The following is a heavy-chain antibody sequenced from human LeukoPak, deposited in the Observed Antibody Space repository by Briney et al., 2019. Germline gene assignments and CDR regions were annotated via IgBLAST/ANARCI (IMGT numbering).Heavy chain of an antibody. CDR3: ARGGYGSIDY. J-gene: IGHJ4*02. D-gene: IGHD4-17*01. Sequence: GGSLRLSCAASGFTFSSFWMHWVRQAPGKGPVWVSYVNSDGSSTTYADSVKGRFTISRDNAKNTLYLQMNSLRAEDTAVYYCARGGYGSIDYWGQGTLVTVSS. CDR2: VNSDGSST. V-gene: IGHV3-74*01. CDR1: GFTFSSFW.